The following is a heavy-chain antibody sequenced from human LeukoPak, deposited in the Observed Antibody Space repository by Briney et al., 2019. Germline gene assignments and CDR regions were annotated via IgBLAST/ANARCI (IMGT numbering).Heavy chain of an antibody. CDR2: INAGNGNT. CDR3: ARALKDTAMVYFDY. V-gene: IGHV1-3*01. J-gene: IGHJ4*02. Sequence: ASVKVSCKASGYTFTSYAMHWVRQAPGQRLEWMGWINAGNGNTKYSQKFQGRVTITRDTSASTAYMELSSLRSEDTAVYYCARALKDTAMVYFDYWGQGTLVTVSS. CDR1: GYTFTSYA. D-gene: IGHD5-18*01.